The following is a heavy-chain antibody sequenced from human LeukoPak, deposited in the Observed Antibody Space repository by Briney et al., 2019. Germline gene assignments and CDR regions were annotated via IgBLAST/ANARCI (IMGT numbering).Heavy chain of an antibody. CDR1: GGSISSSSYY. CDR3: ARQKSGSYGLFDY. CDR2: IYYSGST. J-gene: IGHJ4*02. Sequence: PSETLSLTSTVSGGSISSSSYYWDWIRQPPGKGLEWIGSIYYSGSTYYNPSLKSRVTISVDTSKNQFSLKLSSVTAADTSVYYCARQKSGSYGLFDYWGQGTLVTVSS. V-gene: IGHV4-39*01. D-gene: IGHD1-26*01.